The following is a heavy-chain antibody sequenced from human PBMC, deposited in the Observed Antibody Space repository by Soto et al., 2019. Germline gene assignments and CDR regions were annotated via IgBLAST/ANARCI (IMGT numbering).Heavy chain of an antibody. D-gene: IGHD5-12*01. CDR2: IIPIFGTA. Sequence: QVQLVQSGAEVKKPGSSVKVSCKASGGTFSSYAISWVRQAPGQGLEWMGGIIPIFGTANYAQKFQGRVTITADESTSTAYMELSSLRSEDMAVYYCARDPATGGSYYYYGMDVWGQGTTVTVSS. CDR1: GGTFSSYA. CDR3: ARDPATGGSYYYYGMDV. J-gene: IGHJ6*02. V-gene: IGHV1-69*01.